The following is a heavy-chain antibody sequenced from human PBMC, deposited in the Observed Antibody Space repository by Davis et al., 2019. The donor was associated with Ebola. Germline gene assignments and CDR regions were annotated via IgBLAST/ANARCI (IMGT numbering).Heavy chain of an antibody. J-gene: IGHJ5*02. V-gene: IGHV4-34*10. CDR1: GGSFSGYY. D-gene: IGHD6-13*01. CDR3: AKYSSSLFDP. CDR2: INHSGST. Sequence: PSETLSLTCAVYGGSFSGYYWSWIRQPPGKGLEWIGEINHSGSTNYNPSLKSRVTMSVDTSKNQFSLKLSSVTAADTAVYYCAKYSSSLFDPWGQGTLVTVSS.